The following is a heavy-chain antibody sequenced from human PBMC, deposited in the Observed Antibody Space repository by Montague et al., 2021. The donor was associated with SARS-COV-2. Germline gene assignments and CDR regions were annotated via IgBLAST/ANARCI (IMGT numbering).Heavy chain of an antibody. V-gene: IGHV4-4*07. D-gene: IGHD3-16*01. Sequence: SETLSLTCSISGVSITSYYWYWVRKPAGKGLEWIGHIYVSDSTNYCSSLTSRVRLSIDNPKNQFSLKLESPTAADTAVYYCVRDGGNWYYFDYWGQGALVTVSS. CDR3: VRDGGNWYYFDY. J-gene: IGHJ4*02. CDR1: GVSITSYY. CDR2: IYVSDST.